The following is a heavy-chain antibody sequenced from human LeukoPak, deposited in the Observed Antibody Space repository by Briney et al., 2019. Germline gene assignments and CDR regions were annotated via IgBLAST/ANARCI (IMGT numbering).Heavy chain of an antibody. Sequence: GGSLRPSCAASGFTFSDYNMNWVRQAPGKGLEWVSSISSSSSSIYYADSVKGRFTISRDNAKNSLYLQMNSLRAEDTAVYYCAREARLADAFDIWGQGTMVTVSS. CDR2: ISSSSSSI. D-gene: IGHD6-19*01. J-gene: IGHJ3*02. CDR1: GFTFSDYN. V-gene: IGHV3-21*01. CDR3: AREARLADAFDI.